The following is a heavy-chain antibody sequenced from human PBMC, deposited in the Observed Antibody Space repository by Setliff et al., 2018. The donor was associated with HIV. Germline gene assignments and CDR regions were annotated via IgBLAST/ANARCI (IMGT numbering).Heavy chain of an antibody. CDR2: IYHSGST. CDR1: GYSISSGYY. J-gene: IGHJ4*02. V-gene: IGHV4-38-2*02. Sequence: PSETLSLTCTVSGYSISSGYYWGWIRQPPGKGLEWIGSIYHSGSTYYNPSLKSRVTISVDTSKNQFSLRLNSVTAADTAHYFCVVYFGGNGGRGLWGQGTLVTV. CDR3: VVYFGGNGGRGL. D-gene: IGHD2-15*01.